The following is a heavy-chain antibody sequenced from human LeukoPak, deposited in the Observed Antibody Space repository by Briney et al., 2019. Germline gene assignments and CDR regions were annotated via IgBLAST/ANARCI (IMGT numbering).Heavy chain of an antibody. CDR3: ARDGPFDSGSFWFDP. V-gene: IGHV4-59*01. CDR1: GGSINNYY. CDR2: IYYSGNI. J-gene: IGHJ5*02. D-gene: IGHD1-26*01. Sequence: PSETLSLTCTVSGGSINNYYWSWIRQSPGKGLEWIGYIYYSGNIKYNPSLKSRVTISVDTSKNRFSLKLSSVTAADTAVYYCARDGPFDSGSFWFDPWGQGTLVTVSS.